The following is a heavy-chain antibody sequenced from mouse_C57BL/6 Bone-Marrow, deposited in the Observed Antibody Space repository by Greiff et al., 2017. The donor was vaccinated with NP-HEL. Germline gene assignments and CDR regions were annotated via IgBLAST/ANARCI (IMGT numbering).Heavy chain of an antibody. CDR3: ARSRLWHWNYDV. J-gene: IGHJ1*03. V-gene: IGHV1-81*01. Sequence: QVQLQQSGAELARPGASVKLSCKASGYTFTSYGISWVKQRTGQGLEWIGEIYPRSGNTYYNEKFKGKGTLTADKSSSTAYMELRRLTSEDTAVYFCARSRLWHWNYDVWGTGTTVTVSS. CDR1: GYTFTSYG. D-gene: IGHD3-3*01. CDR2: IYPRSGNT.